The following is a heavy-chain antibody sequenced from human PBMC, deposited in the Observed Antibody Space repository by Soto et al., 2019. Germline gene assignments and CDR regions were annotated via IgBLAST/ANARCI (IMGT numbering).Heavy chain of an antibody. V-gene: IGHV4-39*02. Sequence: QLQLQESGPGLVKPSETLSLTCTVSGGSISSSSHHWGWIRQPPGKGLEWIGSIYHSGTTYYNPPLPRRLTISVHTSKNPFSLRLSSVTAAYTAVYYSASHTDCSGGRCTSVRYYYGLAVWGQGTPVTVSS. CDR1: GGSISSSSHH. CDR2: IYHSGTT. J-gene: IGHJ6*02. CDR3: ASHTDCSGGRCTSVRYYYGLAV. D-gene: IGHD2-15*01.